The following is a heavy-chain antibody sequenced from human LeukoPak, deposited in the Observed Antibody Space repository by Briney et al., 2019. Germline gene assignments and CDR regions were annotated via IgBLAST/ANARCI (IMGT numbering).Heavy chain of an antibody. Sequence: ASVKVSCKASGGTFSSYAISWVRQAPGQGLEWMGGIIPIFGTANYAQKFQGRVTITADKSTSTAYMELSSLRSEDTAVYYCARQTAAAAFGWFDPWGQGTLVTVSS. CDR3: ARQTAAAAFGWFDP. CDR2: IIPIFGTA. CDR1: GGTFSSYA. V-gene: IGHV1-69*06. J-gene: IGHJ5*02. D-gene: IGHD6-13*01.